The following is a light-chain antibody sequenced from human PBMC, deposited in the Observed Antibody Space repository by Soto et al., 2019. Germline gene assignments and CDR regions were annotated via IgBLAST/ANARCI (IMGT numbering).Light chain of an antibody. V-gene: IGLV1-40*01. Sequence: QSVLTQPPSVSGAPGQRVTTSCTGSSSNIGAHYDVHWYQQLPGTAPKLLIYGNSNRPSGVPDRFSGSKSGTSASLAITGLQAEDEADYYCQSYDNSLSVYVFGTGTKVTVL. CDR3: QSYDNSLSVYV. CDR1: SSNIGAHYD. CDR2: GNS. J-gene: IGLJ1*01.